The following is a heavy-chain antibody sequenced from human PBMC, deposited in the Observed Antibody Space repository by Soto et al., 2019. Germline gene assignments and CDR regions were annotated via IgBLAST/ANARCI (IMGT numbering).Heavy chain of an antibody. V-gene: IGHV1-18*01. Sequence: GASVKVSCKASGYTFTSYGISWVRQAPGQGLEWMGWISAYNGNTNYAQKLQGRVTMTTDTSTSTAYMELRSLRSDDTAVYYCARGGGGLYCSSTSCYRRWFDPWGQGTLVTVSS. D-gene: IGHD2-2*01. CDR2: ISAYNGNT. J-gene: IGHJ5*02. CDR3: ARGGGGLYCSSTSCYRRWFDP. CDR1: GYTFTSYG.